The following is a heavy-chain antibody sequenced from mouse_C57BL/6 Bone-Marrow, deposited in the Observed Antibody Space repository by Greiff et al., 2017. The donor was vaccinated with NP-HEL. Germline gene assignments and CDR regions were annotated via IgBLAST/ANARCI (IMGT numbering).Heavy chain of an antibody. Sequence: QVTLKVCGPGILQPSQTLSLTCSFSGFSLSTFGMGVGWIRQPSGKGLEWLANIWWDDDKYYNPALKSRLTTTKDTSKNPVCLKIANVDTADTATDYCARPPAMGSYAMDYWGQGTSVTVSS. J-gene: IGHJ4*01. CDR2: IWWDDDK. V-gene: IGHV8-8*01. CDR3: ARPPAMGSYAMDY. D-gene: IGHD1-1*02. CDR1: GFSLSTFGMG.